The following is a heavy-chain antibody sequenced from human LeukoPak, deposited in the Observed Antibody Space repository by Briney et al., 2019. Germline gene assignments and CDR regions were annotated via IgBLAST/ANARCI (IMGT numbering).Heavy chain of an antibody. Sequence: ASVKVSYKASGYTFTSYDINWVRQATGQGLEWMGWMNPNSGNTGYAQKFQGRVTMTRNTSISTAYMELSSLRSEDTAVYYCARDHFRITIFGVVMENNWFDPWGQGTLVTVSS. D-gene: IGHD3-3*01. CDR2: MNPNSGNT. J-gene: IGHJ5*02. V-gene: IGHV1-8*01. CDR1: GYTFTSYD. CDR3: ARDHFRITIFGVVMENNWFDP.